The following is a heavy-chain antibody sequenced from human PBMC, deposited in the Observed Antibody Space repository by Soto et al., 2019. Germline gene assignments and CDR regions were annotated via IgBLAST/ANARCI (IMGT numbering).Heavy chain of an antibody. J-gene: IGHJ5*02. CDR3: ATSPPSYCGGDCPFGFDP. V-gene: IGHV1-69*13. Sequence: SVKVSCKASGGTFSSYAISWVRQAPGQGLEWMGGIIPIFGTANYAQKFQGRVTITADESTSTAYMELSSLRSEDTAVYYCATSPPSYCGGDCPFGFDPWGQGTLVTVSS. CDR2: IIPIFGTA. CDR1: GGTFSSYA. D-gene: IGHD2-21*02.